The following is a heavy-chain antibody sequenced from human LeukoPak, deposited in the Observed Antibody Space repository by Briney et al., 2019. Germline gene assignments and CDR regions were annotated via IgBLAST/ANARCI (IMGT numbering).Heavy chain of an antibody. D-gene: IGHD3-10*01. Sequence: RPSETLSLTCTVSGGSISSRSYSWGWIRQPPGKGLEWIGSIYYSGSTYYNPSLKSRVTISVDTSKNQFSLKLSSVIAADTAVYYCARHGPVATRDVYYDSGSYYEGYYFDYWGQGTPVTVSS. CDR2: IYYSGST. J-gene: IGHJ4*02. CDR3: ARHGPVATRDVYYDSGSYYEGYYFDY. CDR1: GGSISSRSYS. V-gene: IGHV4-39*01.